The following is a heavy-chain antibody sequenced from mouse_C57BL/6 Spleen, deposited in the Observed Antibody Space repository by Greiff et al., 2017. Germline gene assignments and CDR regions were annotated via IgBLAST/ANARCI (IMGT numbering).Heavy chain of an antibody. J-gene: IGHJ4*01. CDR2: INPNNGGT. D-gene: IGHD2-3*01. CDR1: GYTFTDYN. CDR3: ARAYDGYYVRYAMDY. V-gene: IGHV1-22*01. Sequence: VQLQQSGPELVKPGASVKMSCKASGYTFTDYNMHWVQQSQGKSLEWIGYINPNNGGTSYNQKFKGKATLAVTKSSSTAYMELRSLTSEDSAVYYCARAYDGYYVRYAMDYWGQGTAVTVSS.